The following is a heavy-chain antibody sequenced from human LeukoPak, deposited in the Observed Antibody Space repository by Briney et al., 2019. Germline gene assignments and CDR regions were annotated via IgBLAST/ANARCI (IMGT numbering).Heavy chain of an antibody. CDR2: IYYSGST. CDR1: GGSISSGGYS. Sequence: PSETLSLTCAVSGGSISSGGYSWSWIRQPPGKGLEWIGYIYYSGSTYYNPSLKSRVTISVDTSKNQFSLKLSSVTAADTAVYYCARDGGFGESYFLNFWGQGTLVTVSS. V-gene: IGHV4-30-4*07. D-gene: IGHD3-10*01. J-gene: IGHJ4*02. CDR3: ARDGGFGESYFLNF.